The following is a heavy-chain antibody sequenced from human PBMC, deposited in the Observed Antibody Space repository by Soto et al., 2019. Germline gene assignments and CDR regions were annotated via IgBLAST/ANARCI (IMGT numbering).Heavy chain of an antibody. CDR1: GYTFTSYG. J-gene: IGHJ4*02. V-gene: IGHV1-18*01. Sequence: ASVKVSCKASGYTFTSYGISWVRQAPGQGLEWMGWISAYNGNTNYAQKLQGRVTMTTDTSTSTAYMELRSLRFDDTAVYYCARDGVLIVVVPAATNDYWGQGTLVTVSS. D-gene: IGHD2-2*01. CDR3: ARDGVLIVVVPAATNDY. CDR2: ISAYNGNT.